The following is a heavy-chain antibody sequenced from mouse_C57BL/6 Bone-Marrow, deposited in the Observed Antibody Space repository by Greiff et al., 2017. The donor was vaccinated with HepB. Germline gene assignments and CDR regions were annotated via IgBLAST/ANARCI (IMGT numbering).Heavy chain of an antibody. CDR3: DYYGSRGFDY. CDR1: GYTFTSYG. J-gene: IGHJ2*01. D-gene: IGHD1-1*01. CDR2: IYPRSGNT. Sequence: VKLMESGAELARPGASVKLSCKASGYTFTSYGISWVKQRTGQGLEWIGEIYPRSGNTYYNEKFKGKATLTADKSSSTAYMELRSLTSEDSAVYFCDYYGSRGFDYWGQGTTLTVSS. V-gene: IGHV1-81*01.